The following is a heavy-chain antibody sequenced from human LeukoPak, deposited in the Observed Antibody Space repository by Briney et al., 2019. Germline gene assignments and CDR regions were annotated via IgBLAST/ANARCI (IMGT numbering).Heavy chain of an antibody. CDR1: GFTFSSYA. Sequence: GGSLRLSCATSGFTFSSYAFHWVRQAPGKGLEWVATMSFDINNKYYADSVRGRFTISRDNSKNTLYLQMNSLRAEDTAVYSCARGYCTSSSCYNDYWGQGTLVTVSS. CDR3: ARGYCTSSSCYNDY. J-gene: IGHJ4*02. V-gene: IGHV3-30*04. D-gene: IGHD2-2*02. CDR2: MSFDINNK.